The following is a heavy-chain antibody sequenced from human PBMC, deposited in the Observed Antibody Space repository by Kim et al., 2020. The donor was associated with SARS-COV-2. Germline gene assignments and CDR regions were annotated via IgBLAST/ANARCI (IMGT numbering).Heavy chain of an antibody. Sequence: GGSLRLSCAASGFIFSNYAMNWVRQAPGKGLEWVAVISYSGTNKYNADSVKGRFTISRDNPKNTLYLQMNSLTAEDTAVYYCACAGIGFWGQGTLVTVSS. J-gene: IGHJ4*02. D-gene: IGHD3-22*01. CDR3: ACAGIGF. CDR2: ISYSGTNK. V-gene: IGHV3-30*04. CDR1: GFIFSNYA.